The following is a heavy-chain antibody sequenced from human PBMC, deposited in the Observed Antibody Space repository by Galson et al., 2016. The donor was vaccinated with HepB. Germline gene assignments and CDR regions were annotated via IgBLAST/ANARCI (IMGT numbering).Heavy chain of an antibody. CDR2: IYYTGSS. Sequence: SETLSLTCTVSGDSINSTSYHWGWLRQPPGRGMEWIGTIYYTGSSFYSPSLKSRLTISVDTSKSQFSLRLSSVTAADAAVYYCARHVPSIFGSISHFDWWGQGTLVAVSS. CDR3: ARHVPSIFGSISHFDW. V-gene: IGHV4-39*01. CDR1: GDSINSTSYH. J-gene: IGHJ4*02. D-gene: IGHD3-3*01.